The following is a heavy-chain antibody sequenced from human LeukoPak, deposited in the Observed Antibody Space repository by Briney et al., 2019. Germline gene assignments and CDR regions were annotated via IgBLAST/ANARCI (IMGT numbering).Heavy chain of an antibody. CDR1: GDSISSATHY. J-gene: IGHJ2*01. CDR2: IYSSGST. V-gene: IGHV4-61*02. Sequence: PSQTLSLTCAVSGDSISSATHYWSWIRQPAGKGLEWIGRIYSSGSTNYNPSLKSRVSISVDTSKNQFSLKLSSVTAADTAVYYCARDRGQWLVDWYFDLWGRGTLVTVSS. D-gene: IGHD6-19*01. CDR3: ARDRGQWLVDWYFDL.